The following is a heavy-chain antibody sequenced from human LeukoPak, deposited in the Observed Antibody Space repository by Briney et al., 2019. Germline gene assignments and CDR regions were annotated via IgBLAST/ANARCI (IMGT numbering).Heavy chain of an antibody. CDR1: GYTFTSYY. D-gene: IGHD1-7*01. V-gene: IGHV1-46*01. CDR3: AKDERNWNYNLASQTYD. J-gene: IGHJ4*02. CDR2: INPSGGST. Sequence: ASVKVSCKASGYTFTSYYMHWVRQAPGQGLEWMGIINPSGGSTSYAQKFQGRVTMTRDTSTSTVYMELSSLRAEDTAVYYCAKDERNWNYNLASQTYDWGQGTLVTVSS.